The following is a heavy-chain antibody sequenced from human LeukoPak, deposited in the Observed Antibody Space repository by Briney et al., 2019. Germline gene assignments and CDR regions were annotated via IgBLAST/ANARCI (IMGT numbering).Heavy chain of an antibody. V-gene: IGHV1-2*02. D-gene: IGHD1-26*01. CDR1: GYNFSGHY. CDR3: ASPPLSSAMYYAH. CDR2: IKPSNGDT. J-gene: IGHJ4*02. Sequence: ASVKVSCKASGYNFSGHYMHWVRQAPGHGLEWMGWIKPSNGDTKYAQNFQGRVTMTRDTSISTAYMELSSLRSDDTAVYYCASPPLSSAMYYAHWGQGTLVTVSS.